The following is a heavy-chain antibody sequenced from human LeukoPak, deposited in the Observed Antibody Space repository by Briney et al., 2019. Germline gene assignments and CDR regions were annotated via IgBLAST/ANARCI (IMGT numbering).Heavy chain of an antibody. CDR2: FSGGGDS. J-gene: IGHJ4*02. CDR3: AKVSFGDYDSSGYYRDY. V-gene: IGHV3-23*01. Sequence: GGSLRLSCAASGFTSGIYAVSWVRQAPGKGLEWVSAFSGGGDSYYADSVKGRFTISRDNSKKILYLQMNSLRAEDTAVYYCAKVSFGDYDSSGYYRDYWGQGTLVTVSS. D-gene: IGHD3-22*01. CDR1: GFTSGIYA.